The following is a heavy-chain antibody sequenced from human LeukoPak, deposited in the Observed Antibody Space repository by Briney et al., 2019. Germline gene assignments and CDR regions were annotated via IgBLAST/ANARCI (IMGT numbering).Heavy chain of an antibody. V-gene: IGHV4-34*01. D-gene: IGHD3-10*01. J-gene: IGHJ4*02. CDR1: GGSFSGYY. CDR3: ARGEGSGSYYKYYFDY. CDR2: INHSGST. Sequence: SETLSLTCAVYGGSFSGYYWSWIRQPPGKGLEWIGAINHSGSTNYNPSLKSRVTISVDTSKNQFFLKLSSVTAADTAVYYCARGEGSGSYYKYYFDYWGQGTLVTVSS.